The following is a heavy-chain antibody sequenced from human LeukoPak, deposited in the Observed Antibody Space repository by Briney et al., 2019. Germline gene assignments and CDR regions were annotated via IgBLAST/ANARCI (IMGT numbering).Heavy chain of an antibody. CDR3: IPMVTPPTYDY. J-gene: IGHJ4*02. D-gene: IGHD5-18*01. CDR2: MNPNSGNT. Sequence: ASVKVSCKASGYTFTSYDINWVRQATGQGLEWMGWMNPNSGNTGYAQKFQDRVTMTRNTSISTAYMELSSLRSEDTAVYYCIPMVTPPTYDYWGQGTLVTVSS. V-gene: IGHV1-8*01. CDR1: GYTFTSYD.